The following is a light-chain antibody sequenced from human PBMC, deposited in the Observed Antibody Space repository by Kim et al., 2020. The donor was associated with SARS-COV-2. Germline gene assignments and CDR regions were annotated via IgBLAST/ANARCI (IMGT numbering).Light chain of an antibody. CDR1: QSIRSY. Sequence: DFQMTQSPSSLSASVGDRVTITCRASQSIRSYLNWYQQQPGKAPKLLIYAASTLQSGVPSRFSGSGSGTDFTLTISSLQPEDFATYYCQQSSTTPLLTFGGGTKLEI. V-gene: IGKV1-39*01. CDR2: AAS. CDR3: QQSSTTPLLT. J-gene: IGKJ4*01.